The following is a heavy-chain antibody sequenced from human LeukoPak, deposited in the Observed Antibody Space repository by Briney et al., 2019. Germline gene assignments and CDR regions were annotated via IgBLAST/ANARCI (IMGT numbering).Heavy chain of an antibody. CDR2: ISGSGGST. Sequence: GGSLRLSCAASGFTFSSYAMNWVRQAPAKGLEWVSGISGSGGSTYYADSVKGRFTISRDNAKNSLYLQMNSLRAEDTAVYYCARDRMVRGVIDYWGQGTLVTVSS. CDR1: GFTFSSYA. J-gene: IGHJ4*02. V-gene: IGHV3-23*01. CDR3: ARDRMVRGVIDY. D-gene: IGHD3-10*01.